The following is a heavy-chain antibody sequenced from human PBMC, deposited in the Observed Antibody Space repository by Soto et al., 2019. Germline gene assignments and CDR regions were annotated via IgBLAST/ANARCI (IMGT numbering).Heavy chain of an antibody. CDR3: ARLAEWEYYDGMDV. CDR1: GFTFSVSA. CDR2: IRSKADNYAT. Sequence: EVQLVESGGGLVPPGGSLKLSCAVSGFTFSVSAIHWVRQASGKGLEWVGRIRSKADNYATAYGASVKGRFSISRDDSKNTAYLQMSSLNTEDTAVYYCARLAEWEYYDGMDVWGQGTTVTVSS. J-gene: IGHJ6*02. D-gene: IGHD1-26*01. V-gene: IGHV3-73*02.